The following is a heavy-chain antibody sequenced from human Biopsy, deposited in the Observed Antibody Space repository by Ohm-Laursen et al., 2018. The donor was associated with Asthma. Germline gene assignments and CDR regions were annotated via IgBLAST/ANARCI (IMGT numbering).Heavy chain of an antibody. Sequence: SVKVSCKTSGYTFNSAGITWVRQAPGQGLEWMGWISVYNGNTKVAQKLQDRVTMITDTSTSTASMELRSLRSDDTAVYFCARAVDYSHYYGIDVWGQGTTVTVS. D-gene: IGHD3-10*01. CDR1: GYTFNSAG. J-gene: IGHJ6*02. CDR2: ISVYNGNT. V-gene: IGHV1-18*01. CDR3: ARAVDYSHYYGIDV.